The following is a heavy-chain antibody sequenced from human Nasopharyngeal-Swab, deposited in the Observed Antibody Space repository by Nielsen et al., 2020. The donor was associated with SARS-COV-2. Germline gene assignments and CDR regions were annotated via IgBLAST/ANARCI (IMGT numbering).Heavy chain of an antibody. CDR1: GSTFSSYA. V-gene: IGHV3-23*01. CDR2: ISGSGSST. J-gene: IGHJ4*02. CDR3: AKGDSAAGSSSDY. D-gene: IGHD6-13*01. Sequence: GESLKISCAASGSTFSSYAMSWVRQAPGKGLEWVSTISGSGSSTYYADSVKGRFTISRDNSKNTLYLQMNRLRAEDTAVYYCAKGDSAAGSSSDYWGQGTLVTVSS.